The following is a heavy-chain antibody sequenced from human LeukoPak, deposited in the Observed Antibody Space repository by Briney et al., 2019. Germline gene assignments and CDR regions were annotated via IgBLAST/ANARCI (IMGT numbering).Heavy chain of an antibody. J-gene: IGHJ4*02. CDR1: GDSVSSKSTA. V-gene: IGHV6-1*01. CDR2: TYYRSKWYN. Sequence: SQTLSLTCAISGDSVSSKSTAWDWIRQSPSRGLEWLGRTYYRSKWYNGYAVSVKSRITINPDTSKNQFSLQLNSVTPEDTAVYYCAREEANYGDLSGYSYGFDYWGQGTLVTVSS. CDR3: AREEANYGDLSGYSYGFDY. D-gene: IGHD5-18*01.